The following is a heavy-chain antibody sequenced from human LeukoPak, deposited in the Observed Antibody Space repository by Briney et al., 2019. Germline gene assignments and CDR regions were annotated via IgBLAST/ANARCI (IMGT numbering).Heavy chain of an antibody. CDR3: ARATGSSGYYP. J-gene: IGHJ5*02. CDR1: GFTFSSYD. CDR2: IGTAGDT. Sequence: GGSLRLSCAASGFTFSSYDMHWVRQATGKGLERVSAIGTAGDTYYPGSVKGRFTISRENAKNSLYLQMNSLRAGDTAVYYCARATGSSGYYPWGQGTLVTVSS. D-gene: IGHD3-22*01. V-gene: IGHV3-13*01.